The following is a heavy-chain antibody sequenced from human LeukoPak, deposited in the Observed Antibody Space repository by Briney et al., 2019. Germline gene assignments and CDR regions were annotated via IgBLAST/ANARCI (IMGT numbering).Heavy chain of an antibody. CDR3: ARQVLVPRSYYFDY. D-gene: IGHD1-1*01. J-gene: IGHJ4*02. Sequence: SETLSLTCTVSGGSISSYYWSWIRQPPGKGLEWIGYIYYSGSTNYNPSLKSRVTISVDTSKNQSSLKLSSVTAADTAVYYCARQVLVPRSYYFDYWGQGTLVTVSS. CDR2: IYYSGST. CDR1: GGSISSYY. V-gene: IGHV4-59*01.